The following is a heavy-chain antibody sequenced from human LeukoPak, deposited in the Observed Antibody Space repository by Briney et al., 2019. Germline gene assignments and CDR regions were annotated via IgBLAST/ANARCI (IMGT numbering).Heavy chain of an antibody. CDR2: IYYSGNT. D-gene: IGHD1-14*01. J-gene: IGHJ2*01. CDR3: ARRGSGASLEYYFDL. Sequence: SETLSLTCTVSGGSISGYYWSWIRQPPGKGLEYIGYIYYSGNTNSNPSLNSRVTISVDTSKNQFSLKLSSVTAADTAVYYCARRGSGASLEYYFDLWGRGTLVTVSS. CDR1: GGSISGYY. V-gene: IGHV4-59*08.